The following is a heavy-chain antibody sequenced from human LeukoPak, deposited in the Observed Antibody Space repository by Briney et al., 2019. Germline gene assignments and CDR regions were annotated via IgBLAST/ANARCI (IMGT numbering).Heavy chain of an antibody. CDR3: ARDVGGLFDY. V-gene: IGHV4-31*02. Sequence: SETLSLTCTVSGGSISSGGYYWSWIRQHPGKGLEWIGYIYYSGSTYYNPSLKSRVTISVDTSKNQFSPKLSSVTAADTAVYYCARDVGGLFDYWGQGTLVTVSS. D-gene: IGHD3-16*01. J-gene: IGHJ4*02. CDR2: IYYSGST. CDR1: GGSISSGGYY.